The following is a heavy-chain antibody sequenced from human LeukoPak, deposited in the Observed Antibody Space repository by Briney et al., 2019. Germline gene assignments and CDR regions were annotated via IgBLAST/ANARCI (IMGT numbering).Heavy chain of an antibody. J-gene: IGHJ4*02. CDR3: AKDFRDSSGYYYLLGYYFDY. CDR2: ISGSGGST. CDR1: GFTFSSYA. D-gene: IGHD3-22*01. Sequence: GGSLRLSCAASGFTFSSYAMSWVRQAPGKGLEWVSAISGSGGSTYYADSVKGRFTISRDNSKNTLYLQMNSLRAEDTAVYYCAKDFRDSSGYYYLLGYYFDYWDQGTLVTVSS. V-gene: IGHV3-23*01.